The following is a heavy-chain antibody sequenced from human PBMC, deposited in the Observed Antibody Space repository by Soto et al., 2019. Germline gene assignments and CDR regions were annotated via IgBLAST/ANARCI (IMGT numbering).Heavy chain of an antibody. CDR3: AHRSSAAGLFDH. Sequence: QITLKESGPTLVTPRQTLTLTCTFSGFSLDTRGVGVGWVRQPPGKALEWLALIYGNDEQRLNPSLQSRLTIAKDTPKSQVVLTMTNRDPVDTATYFCAHRSSAAGLFDHWGQGTLVSVSS. CDR2: IYGNDEQ. CDR1: GFSLDTRGVG. V-gene: IGHV2-5*01. J-gene: IGHJ5*02. D-gene: IGHD6-13*01.